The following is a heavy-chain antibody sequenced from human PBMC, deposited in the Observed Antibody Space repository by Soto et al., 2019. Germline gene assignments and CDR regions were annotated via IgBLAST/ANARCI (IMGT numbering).Heavy chain of an antibody. CDR1: GGSVNSGSYY. V-gene: IGHV4-61*01. D-gene: IGHD6-19*01. CDR2: IYYSGTT. CDR3: ARGIEGWYQGRYYYGMDV. Sequence: SETLSLTCTVSGGSVNSGSYYWSWIRQPPGRGLEWIGYIYYSGTTNYNPSLKSRVTVSVDTSKNQFSLKLRSVTAADTAVYYCARGIEGWYQGRYYYGMDVWGQGTTVTVSS. J-gene: IGHJ6*02.